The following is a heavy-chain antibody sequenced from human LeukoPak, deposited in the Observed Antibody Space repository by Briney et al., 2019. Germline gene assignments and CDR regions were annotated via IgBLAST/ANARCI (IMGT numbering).Heavy chain of an antibody. CDR2: INSDGSST. V-gene: IGHV3-74*01. CDR3: ARAEESMVRGVIITPGAFDI. CDR1: GFSFSSYG. D-gene: IGHD3-10*01. Sequence: GGSLRLSCAASGFSFSSYGMHWVRQAPGKGLVWVSRINSDGSSTSYADSVKGRFTISRDYAKNTLYLQMNSLRAEDTAVYYCARAEESMVRGVIITPGAFDIWGQGTMVTVSS. J-gene: IGHJ3*02.